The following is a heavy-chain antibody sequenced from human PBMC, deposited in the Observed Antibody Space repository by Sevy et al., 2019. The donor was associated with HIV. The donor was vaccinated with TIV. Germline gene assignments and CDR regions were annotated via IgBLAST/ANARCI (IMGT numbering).Heavy chain of an antibody. D-gene: IGHD1-26*01. CDR1: GGSITSLY. J-gene: IGHJ4*02. CDR2: IYYNGHI. V-gene: IGHV4-59*08. CDR3: AGGNAWGRGYS. Sequence: SETLSLTCTVSGGSITSLYWNWIRQPPGKGLEWIANIYYNGHINYNPSLKSRVTSLLDTSKNQFSLRLSSVTAADTAMYYWAGGNAWGRGYSWGQGTLVTVSS.